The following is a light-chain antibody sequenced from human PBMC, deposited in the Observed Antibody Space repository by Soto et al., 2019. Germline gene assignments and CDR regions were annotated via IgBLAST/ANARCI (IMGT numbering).Light chain of an antibody. Sequence: DIQMTQSPSTLSGSVGDRVTITCRASQTISSWLAWCRQKPGKAPKLLIYKASTLKSGGPSRFSGSGSGTEFTLTISSLQPDDFATYYCQHYNSYSEAFGQGTKVDIK. CDR1: QTISSW. V-gene: IGKV1-5*03. CDR3: QHYNSYSEA. J-gene: IGKJ1*01. CDR2: KAS.